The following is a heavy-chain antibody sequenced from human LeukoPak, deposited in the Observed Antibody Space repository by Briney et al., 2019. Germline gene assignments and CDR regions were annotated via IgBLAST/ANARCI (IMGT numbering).Heavy chain of an antibody. Sequence: GGSLRLSCAASGFTFSSYSMNWVRQAPGKGLEWVSYISSSSSTIYYADSVKGRFTISRDNAKNSLYLQMNSLRAEDTAVYYCARRGYCSGGSCYPIDYWGQGTLVTVSS. CDR3: ARRGYCSGGSCYPIDY. CDR1: GFTFSSYS. CDR2: ISSSSSTI. J-gene: IGHJ4*02. D-gene: IGHD2-15*01. V-gene: IGHV3-48*04.